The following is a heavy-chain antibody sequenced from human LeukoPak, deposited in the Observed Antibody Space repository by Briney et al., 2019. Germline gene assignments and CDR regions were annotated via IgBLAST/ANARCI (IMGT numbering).Heavy chain of an antibody. V-gene: IGHV3-23*01. J-gene: IGHJ4*02. D-gene: IGHD4-11*01. CDR2: ISGSGVST. CDR3: ARGGDYTDMDY. Sequence: GGSLRLSCRASGFXFSTYAMNWVRQAPGKGLEWVSGISGSGVSTYYADSVKGRFSISRDNAKNTLSLQMNSLRGEDTAVYYCARGGDYTDMDYWGQGTLVTVSS. CDR1: GFXFSTYA.